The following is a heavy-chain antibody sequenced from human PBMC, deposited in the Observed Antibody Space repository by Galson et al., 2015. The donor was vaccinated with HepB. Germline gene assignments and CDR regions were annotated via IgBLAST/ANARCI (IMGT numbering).Heavy chain of an antibody. Sequence: SETLSLTCAVSGGSISSSNWWSWVRQPPGKGLEWIGEIYHSGSTNYNPSLKSRVTISLDKSKNQFSRNLSSVIAADTAVYYCARGIAVVPTGPQTAGEDYWGQGILVTVSS. CDR1: GGSISSSNW. CDR2: IYHSGST. CDR3: ARGIAVVPTGPQTAGEDY. J-gene: IGHJ4*02. V-gene: IGHV4-4*02. D-gene: IGHD2-2*01.